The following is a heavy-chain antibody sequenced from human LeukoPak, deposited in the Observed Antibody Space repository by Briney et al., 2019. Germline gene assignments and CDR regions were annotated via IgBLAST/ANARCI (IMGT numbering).Heavy chain of an antibody. CDR1: GGSFSGYY. J-gene: IGHJ6*02. Sequence: SETLSLTCAVYGGSFSGYYWSWIRQPPGKGLEWIGEINHSGSTNYNPSLKSRVTISVDTSKNQFSLKLSSVTAADTAVYYCARWAPIQQLVRVGYYYYGMDVWGQGTTVTVSS. CDR2: INHSGST. V-gene: IGHV4-34*01. CDR3: ARWAPIQQLVRVGYYYYGMDV. D-gene: IGHD6-13*01.